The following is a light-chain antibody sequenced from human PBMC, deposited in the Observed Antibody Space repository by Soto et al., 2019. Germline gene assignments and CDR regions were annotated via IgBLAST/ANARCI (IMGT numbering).Light chain of an antibody. V-gene: IGKV4-1*01. CDR3: QQYYSTPLT. Sequence: DIVMTQSPDSLAVSLGERATINCKSSQSVLYSSNNKNYLAWYQQKPGQPPKLLISRASTRESGVPDRFSGSGSWTDFTLTISSLQAEDVALYYCQQYYSTPLTFGGGTKVEIK. CDR1: QSVLYSSNNKNY. CDR2: RAS. J-gene: IGKJ4*01.